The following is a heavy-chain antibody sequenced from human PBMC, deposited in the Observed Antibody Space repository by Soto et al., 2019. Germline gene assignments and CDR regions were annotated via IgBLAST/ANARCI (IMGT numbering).Heavy chain of an antibody. D-gene: IGHD4-4*01. CDR2: INHSGST. Sequence: NPSETLSLTCAVYGGSFSGYYWSWIRQPPGKGLEWIGEINHSGSTNYNPSLKSRVTISVDTSKNQFSLKLSSVTAADTAVYYCASWRLTTYYYYGMDVWGQGTTVTVSS. CDR3: ASWRLTTYYYYGMDV. V-gene: IGHV4-34*01. CDR1: GGSFSGYY. J-gene: IGHJ6*02.